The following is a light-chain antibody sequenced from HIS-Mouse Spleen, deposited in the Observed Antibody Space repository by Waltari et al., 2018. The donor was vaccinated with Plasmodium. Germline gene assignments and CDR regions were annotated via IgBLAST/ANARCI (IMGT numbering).Light chain of an antibody. CDR2: EVS. Sequence: QSALTQPPSASGSPGQSVTISCTGTSSDVGGYNYVSWYQQHPGKAPNLMIYEVSKRPSGVPDRFSGSKSGNTASLPFSGLQAEDEADYYCSSYAGSNNLVFGGGTKLTVL. J-gene: IGLJ2*01. CDR1: SSDVGGYNY. V-gene: IGLV2-8*01. CDR3: SSYAGSNNLV.